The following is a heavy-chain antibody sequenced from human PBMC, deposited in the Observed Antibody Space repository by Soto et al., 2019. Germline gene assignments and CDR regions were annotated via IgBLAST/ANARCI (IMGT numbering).Heavy chain of an antibody. V-gene: IGHV4-59*08. D-gene: IGHD1-7*01. CDR3: ACRRQTDRTTTQANWFDP. Sequence: SETLSLTCTVSGDSVSSYSWNWIRQPPGRGLEWIGNIYYSGSTNYNPSLNSRVTISVDTSKNQFSLNLRYVTAADTAVYYCACRRQTDRTTTQANWFDPWGQGTLVTVSS. CDR1: GDSVSSYS. CDR2: IYYSGST. J-gene: IGHJ5*02.